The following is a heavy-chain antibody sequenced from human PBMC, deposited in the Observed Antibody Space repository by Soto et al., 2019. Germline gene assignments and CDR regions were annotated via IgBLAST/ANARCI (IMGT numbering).Heavy chain of an antibody. J-gene: IGHJ4*02. D-gene: IGHD6-19*01. CDR3: AKDGSIEVSGTLEY. Sequence: EVQLLESGGGLVQPGGSLRLPCAASGFTFSRYAMSWVRQAPGKGLEWVSSISGSGDITYYADSVKGRFTISRDNSKNTLYLQMNSLRAEDTALYYCAKDGSIEVSGTLEYWGQGTLVTVSS. CDR1: GFTFSRYA. CDR2: ISGSGDIT. V-gene: IGHV3-23*01.